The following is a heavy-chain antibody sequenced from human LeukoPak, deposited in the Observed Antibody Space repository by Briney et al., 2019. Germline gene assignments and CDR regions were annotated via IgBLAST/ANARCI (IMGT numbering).Heavy chain of an antibody. Sequence: GGALKISFKGSGYRFTSYWIGWGRPRAGKGVEGRGIIYPGESDTRYSAAFEGQVTISADKSISTAYLQWSSLKASDTAMYYCATLAGYWGQGTLVTVSS. CDR3: ATLAGY. J-gene: IGHJ4*02. CDR1: GYRFTSYW. CDR2: IYPGESDT. V-gene: IGHV5-51*01.